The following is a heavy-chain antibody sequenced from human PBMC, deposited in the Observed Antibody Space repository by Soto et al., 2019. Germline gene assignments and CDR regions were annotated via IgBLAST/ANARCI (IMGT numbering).Heavy chain of an antibody. V-gene: IGHV4-59*01. CDR2: IHDSGRS. Sequence: QVQLQESGPGLVKPSETLSLTCTVSSDSITNYYWSWIRQSPGKGLEWIGYIHDSGRSNYNPSLKSRVKISVDTSKKQFSLKLNSLTTEDTAVYYCARVGGTRGWYWGQGTLVTVSS. CDR1: SDSITNYY. CDR3: ARVGGTRGWY. J-gene: IGHJ4*02. D-gene: IGHD2-15*01.